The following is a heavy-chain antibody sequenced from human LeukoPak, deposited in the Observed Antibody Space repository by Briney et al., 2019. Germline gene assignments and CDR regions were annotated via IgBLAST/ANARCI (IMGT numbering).Heavy chain of an antibody. CDR1: GGSVSSGRYY. D-gene: IGHD6-19*01. Sequence: SETLSLTCTVSGGSVSSGRYYWSWIRQPPGKGLEWIGYIYYSGSTNYNPSLKSRVTISVDTSKNQFSLKLSSVTAADTAVYYCASLDSSGWYGAFDYWGQGTLVTVSS. CDR2: IYYSGST. V-gene: IGHV4-61*01. J-gene: IGHJ4*02. CDR3: ASLDSSGWYGAFDY.